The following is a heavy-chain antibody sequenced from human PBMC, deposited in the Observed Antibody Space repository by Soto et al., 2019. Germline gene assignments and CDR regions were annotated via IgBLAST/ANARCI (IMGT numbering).Heavy chain of an antibody. D-gene: IGHD3-9*01. J-gene: IGHJ4*02. V-gene: IGHV3-30*18. Sequence: QVQLVESGGGVVQPGRSLRLSCAASGFTFSSYGMHWVRQAPGKGLEWVAVISYDGSNKYYADSVKGRFTISRDNSKNTLYLQMNSLRAEDTAVYYCAKERRKLRYFDWLPSYWGQGTLVTVSS. CDR1: GFTFSSYG. CDR3: AKERRKLRYFDWLPSY. CDR2: ISYDGSNK.